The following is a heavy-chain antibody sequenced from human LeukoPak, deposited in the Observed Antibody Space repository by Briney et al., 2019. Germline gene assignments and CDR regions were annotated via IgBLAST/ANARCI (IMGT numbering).Heavy chain of an antibody. V-gene: IGHV3-23*01. CDR1: GFTFSSVG. CDR3: AKGGLRYYDSSGYDY. CDR2: ISDSGDST. J-gene: IGHJ4*02. Sequence: AGSLRLSCAASGFTFSSVGMHCVLQAPPKGRQGGLGISDSGDSTYYADSVKGRFTISRDNSKNTLYLQMNSLTADDTAVYYCAKGGLRYYDSSGYDYWGQGTLVTVSS. D-gene: IGHD3-22*01.